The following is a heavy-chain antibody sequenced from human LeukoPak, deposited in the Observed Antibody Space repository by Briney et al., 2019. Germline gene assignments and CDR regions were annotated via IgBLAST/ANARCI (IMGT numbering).Heavy chain of an antibody. V-gene: IGHV4-34*01. J-gene: IGHJ6*03. CDR1: GGSFSGYY. Sequence: KPSETLSLTCAVYGGSFSGYYWSWIRQPPGKGLEWIGEINHSGSTNYNPSLKSRVTISVDTSKNQFSLKLSSVTAADTAVYYCARGSGSYAPYYYYYYMDVWGKGTTVTVSS. CDR2: INHSGST. D-gene: IGHD3-10*01. CDR3: ARGSGSYAPYYYYYYMDV.